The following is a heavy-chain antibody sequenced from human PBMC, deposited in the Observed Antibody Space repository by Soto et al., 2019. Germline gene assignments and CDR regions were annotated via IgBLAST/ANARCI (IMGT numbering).Heavy chain of an antibody. Sequence: EVQLVESGGGLVQPGGSLRLSCAASGFTVSSNYMSWVRQAPGKGLEWVSVIYSGGSTYYADSVKRRFTITRDNSKNTLYLQMNSLRAEDTAVYYCAREKVGELAYFDYWGQGTLVTVSS. CDR1: GFTVSSNY. CDR3: AREKVGELAYFDY. J-gene: IGHJ4*02. D-gene: IGHD3-10*01. V-gene: IGHV3-66*01. CDR2: IYSGGST.